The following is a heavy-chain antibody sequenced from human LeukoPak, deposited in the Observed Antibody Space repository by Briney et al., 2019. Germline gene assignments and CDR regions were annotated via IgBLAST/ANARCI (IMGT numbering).Heavy chain of an antibody. CDR1: GYTFTSYY. CDR2: INPSGDNT. V-gene: IGHV1-46*01. J-gene: IGHJ3*02. CDR3: ARDLYGANSGAFDI. Sequence: ASVKVSCKASGYTFTSYYIHWVRQAPGQGLEWMGIINPSGDNTNYAQKFQGRVTMTRDMSTSAVHMELSSLRSEDTAVYSCARDLYGANSGAFDIWGQGTMVTVSS. D-gene: IGHD4-23*01.